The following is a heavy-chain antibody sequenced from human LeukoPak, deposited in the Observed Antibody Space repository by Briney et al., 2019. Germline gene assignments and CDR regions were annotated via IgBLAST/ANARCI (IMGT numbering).Heavy chain of an antibody. CDR1: GYTFTGYY. CDR2: INPNSGGT. V-gene: IGHV1-2*02. D-gene: IGHD2-2*02. J-gene: IGHJ6*03. CDR3: ARDRGSTSCYTCYYYYMDV. Sequence: ASVKVSCKASGYTFTGYYMHWVRQAPGQGLEWMGWINPNSGGTNYAQKFQGRVTMTRDTSISTAYMELSRLRSDDTAVYYCARDRGSTSCYTCYYYYMDVWGKGTTVTVSS.